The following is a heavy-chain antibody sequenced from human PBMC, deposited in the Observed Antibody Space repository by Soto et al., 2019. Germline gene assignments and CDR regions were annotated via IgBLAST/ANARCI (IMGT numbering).Heavy chain of an antibody. Sequence: QVQLQESGPGLVKPSDTLTLTCNVSGGSVSGYYWSWIRQPPGKGLEYIGYIYYRGSTNYNPNLNSRVTISIDTSKNQFSLKLQSVTAADTAVYYCARQQLLPYYYALDVWGQG. V-gene: IGHV4-59*02. CDR1: GGSVSGYY. CDR3: ARQQLLPYYYALDV. CDR2: IYYRGST. J-gene: IGHJ6*02. D-gene: IGHD6-13*01.